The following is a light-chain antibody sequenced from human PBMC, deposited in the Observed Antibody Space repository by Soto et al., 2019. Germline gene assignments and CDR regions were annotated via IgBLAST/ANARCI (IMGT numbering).Light chain of an antibody. V-gene: IGLV2-23*01. J-gene: IGLJ2*01. CDR3: CSYAGTNTSPVV. CDR2: EGR. CDR1: SSDVGSYNL. Sequence: QSALTQPASVSGSPGQSITISCTGTSSDVGSYNLVSWYQQHPDKAPKLMIYEGRKRPSGVSNRFSGSKSGNTASLTISGLQAEDEADYYCCSYAGTNTSPVVFGGGTKLTVL.